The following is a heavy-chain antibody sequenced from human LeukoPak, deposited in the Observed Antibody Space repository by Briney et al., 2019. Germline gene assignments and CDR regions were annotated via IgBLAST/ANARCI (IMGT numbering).Heavy chain of an antibody. Sequence: GGSLRLSCAASGFTFDDYTMNWVRQAPGKGLEWVSLISWDGGSTYYADSVKGRFTISRDNSKNSLYLQMNSLRTEYTALYFCAKYHYYGSGSYSRWVYFDYWGQGTLVTVSS. V-gene: IGHV3-43*01. CDR3: AKYHYYGSGSYSRWVYFDY. D-gene: IGHD3-10*01. CDR1: GFTFDDYT. CDR2: ISWDGGST. J-gene: IGHJ4*02.